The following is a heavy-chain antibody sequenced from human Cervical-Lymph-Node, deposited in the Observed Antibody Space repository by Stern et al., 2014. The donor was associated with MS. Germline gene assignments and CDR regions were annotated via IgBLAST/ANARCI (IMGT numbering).Heavy chain of an antibody. J-gene: IGHJ5*02. Sequence: QVQLQQWGPGLVKPSETLSLTCSVSGGTVSSTSSYWTWIRQPPGKGLEWIGYIYYSGTTNYNPSLKSRVSISVDTFKNQFSLQLTSVTAADTAVYYCARCQPRYSSSWSCSWFDPWGQGTLVTVSS. D-gene: IGHD6-13*01. CDR1: GGTVSSTSSY. CDR2: IYYSGTT. CDR3: ARCQPRYSSSWSCSWFDP. V-gene: IGHV4-61*01.